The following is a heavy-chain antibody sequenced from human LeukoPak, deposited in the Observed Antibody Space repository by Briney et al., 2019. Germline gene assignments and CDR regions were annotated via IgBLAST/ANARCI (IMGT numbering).Heavy chain of an antibody. CDR1: GFTFANAW. J-gene: IGHJ4*02. D-gene: IGHD4-23*01. V-gene: IGHV3-15*07. Sequence: PGGSLRLSCAGSGFTFANAWMNWVRQPPGKGLEWVGRIKSKVDGGTIDYVAPVRGRFTISRDDSKDAVYLQMNSLKTEDTGLYYCTTGGKVMTNDYWGQGTLVTVSS. CDR3: TTGGKVMTNDY. CDR2: IKSKVDGGTI.